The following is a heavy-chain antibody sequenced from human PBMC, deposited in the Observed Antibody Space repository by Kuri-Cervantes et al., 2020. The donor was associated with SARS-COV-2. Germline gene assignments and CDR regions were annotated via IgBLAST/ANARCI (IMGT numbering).Heavy chain of an antibody. CDR3: AREGVTGTTYYYHYGMDV. V-gene: IGHV3-48*02. J-gene: IGHJ6*02. D-gene: IGHD1-7*01. Sequence: GGSLRLSCAASGFTFSSYSMNWVRQAPGKGLEWVSYISSSSSTIYYADSVKGRFTISRDNAKNSLYLQMNSLRDEDTAVYYCAREGVTGTTYYYHYGMDVWGQGTTVTVSS. CDR2: ISSSSSTI. CDR1: GFTFSSYS.